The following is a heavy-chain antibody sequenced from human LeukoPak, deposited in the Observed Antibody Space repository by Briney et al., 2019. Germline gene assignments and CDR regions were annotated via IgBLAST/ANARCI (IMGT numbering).Heavy chain of an antibody. CDR3: ARGYSYGYYYYYMDV. CDR2: INPSGGST. D-gene: IGHD5-18*01. V-gene: IGHV1-46*01. J-gene: IGHJ6*03. CDR1: GYTFTSYY. Sequence: GASVKVSYTASGYTFTSYYMHWVRQAPGQGLEWMGIINPSGGSTSYAQKFQGRVTMTRDMSTSTVYMELSSLRSEDTAVYYCARGYSYGYYYYYMDVWGKGTTVTVSS.